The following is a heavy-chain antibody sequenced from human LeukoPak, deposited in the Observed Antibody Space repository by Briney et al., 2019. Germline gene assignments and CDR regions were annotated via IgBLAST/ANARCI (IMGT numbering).Heavy chain of an antibody. CDR2: IWYDGSKK. J-gene: IGHJ4*02. D-gene: IGHD2-21*02. CDR1: GFSFSSYG. CDR3: VRDPGVVTFYFDS. V-gene: IGHV3-33*01. Sequence: PGRSLRLSCVASGFSFSSYGFHWVRQAPGKGLEWVALIWYDGSKKHYADSVKGRFTISRDNSKNTLYLQMDSLKDEDTAVYYCVRDPGVVTFYFDSWGQGTPVTVSS.